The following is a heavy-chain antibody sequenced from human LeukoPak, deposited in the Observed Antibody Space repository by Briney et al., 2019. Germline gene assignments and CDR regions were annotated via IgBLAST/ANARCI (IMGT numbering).Heavy chain of an antibody. D-gene: IGHD3-22*01. CDR1: GGSISSYY. CDR3: ARGSYDSSGYRD. J-gene: IGHJ4*02. Sequence: TSETLSLTCTVSGGSISSYYWSWIRQPPGKGLEWIGYIYYNGGSTNYNPSLKSRVTISVDTSKNQFPLKLSSVTAADTAVYYCARGSYDSSGYRDWGQGTLVTVSS. CDR2: IYYNGGST. V-gene: IGHV4-59*01.